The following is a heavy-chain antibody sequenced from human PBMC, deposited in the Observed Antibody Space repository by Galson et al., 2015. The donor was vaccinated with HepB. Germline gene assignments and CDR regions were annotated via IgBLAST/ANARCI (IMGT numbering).Heavy chain of an antibody. CDR3: ARHGMPANAENWFDS. J-gene: IGHJ5*01. V-gene: IGHV5-10-1*01. D-gene: IGHD1-1*01. CDR1: GYSFSNYW. CDR2: IDPSDSYT. Sequence: QSGAEVKKPGESLRISCKVSGYSFSNYWITWVRQMPGKGLEWMGRIDPSDSYTNYSPSFQGHVTFSVDKSITTAFLQWSSLRASDTATYYCARHGMPANAENWFDSWGQGTLVTVAS.